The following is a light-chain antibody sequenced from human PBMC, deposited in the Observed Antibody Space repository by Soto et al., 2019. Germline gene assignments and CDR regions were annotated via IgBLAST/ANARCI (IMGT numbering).Light chain of an antibody. V-gene: IGKV3-20*01. CDR2: GAS. CDR1: QRVNSSY. CDR3: QQYVNSPVT. Sequence: EIALTQSPDTLYLSPGEGATLSCRASQRVNSSYLAWYQQKPGQAPRLLISGASDRATGVPARVSGSGYGTDFTLTISRLEPEDFAVYYCQQYVNSPVTFGQGTKLQIK. J-gene: IGKJ2*01.